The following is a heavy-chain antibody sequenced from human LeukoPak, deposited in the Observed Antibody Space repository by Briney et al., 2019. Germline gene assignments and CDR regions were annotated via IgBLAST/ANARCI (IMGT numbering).Heavy chain of an antibody. CDR3: AKVGSSIDFDY. CDR1: GFTFSRSW. CDR2: INQDGSEK. D-gene: IGHD2-2*01. J-gene: IGHJ4*02. Sequence: AGGSVRLSCAASGFTFSRSWVTWVRQAPGKGLEWVASINQDGSEKYYVDSVKGRFTISRDNAKNSLSLQMNSLGAEDTAVYYCAKVGSSIDFDYWGQGTLVTVSS. V-gene: IGHV3-7*01.